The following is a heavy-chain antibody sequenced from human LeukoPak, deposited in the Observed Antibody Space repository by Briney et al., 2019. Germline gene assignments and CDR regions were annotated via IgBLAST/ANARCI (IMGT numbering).Heavy chain of an antibody. Sequence: ASVKVACKASGHTFTSYGITCVRQAPGQGLEWMGWIRGYNGNTNYAQKLQGRVTMTTDTSTSTAYMELRSLTSDDTAVYYCVRQYGSGSYYVFDIWGQGTMVTVSS. CDR3: VRQYGSGSYYVFDI. V-gene: IGHV1-18*01. D-gene: IGHD3-10*01. J-gene: IGHJ3*02. CDR1: GHTFTSYG. CDR2: IRGYNGNT.